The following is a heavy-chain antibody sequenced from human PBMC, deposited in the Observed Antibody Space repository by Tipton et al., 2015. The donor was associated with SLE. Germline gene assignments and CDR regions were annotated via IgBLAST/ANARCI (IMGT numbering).Heavy chain of an antibody. CDR3: ARTYYMDV. Sequence: SLRLSCPASGFTFNSYWMSWVRQAPGKGLEWVSVIYSGGSTYYADSVKGRFTISRDNSKNTLYLQMNSLRAEDTAIYYCARTYYMDVWGKGTTVTVSS. V-gene: IGHV3-53*01. J-gene: IGHJ6*03. CDR1: GFTFNSYW. CDR2: IYSGGST.